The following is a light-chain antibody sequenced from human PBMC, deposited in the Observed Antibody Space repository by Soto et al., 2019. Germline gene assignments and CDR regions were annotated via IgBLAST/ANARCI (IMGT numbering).Light chain of an antibody. CDR1: QSVSSY. CDR3: QQYGSSGT. J-gene: IGKJ1*01. V-gene: IGKV3-20*01. Sequence: EIGVTQSPVTLSLSPGERATLSCRASQSVSSYLAWYQQKPGQAPRLLIYGASNRATGIPDRFSGSGSGTDFTLTISRLEPEDFAVYYYQQYGSSGTFGQGTKV. CDR2: GAS.